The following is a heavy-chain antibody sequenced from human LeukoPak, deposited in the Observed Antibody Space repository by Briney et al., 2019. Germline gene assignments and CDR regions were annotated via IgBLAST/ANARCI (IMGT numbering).Heavy chain of an antibody. Sequence: ASVKVSCKASGYTFTSYYMHWVRQAPGQGLEWMGIINPSGGSTSYAQKFQGRVTMTRDTSTSTVYMELSSLRSEDTAVYYCARDNSPGIHHGGSGELATLSPWGQGTLVTISS. J-gene: IGHJ5*02. V-gene: IGHV1-46*03. CDR2: INPSGGST. CDR1: GYTFTSYY. CDR3: ARDNSPGIHHGGSGELATLSP. D-gene: IGHD3-10*01.